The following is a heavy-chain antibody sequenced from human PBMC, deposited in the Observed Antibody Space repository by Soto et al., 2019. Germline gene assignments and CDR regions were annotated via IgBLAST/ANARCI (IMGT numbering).Heavy chain of an antibody. Sequence: QVQLQESGPGLVKPSETLSLTCSVSGGSLSSGSYCWSWIRQPPGKGLEWIGYIYYTGSTNYNPSLKSLVTTSIDTAKIQFSLKLNSVTAADTATYCCARVIPHYDLGSGLHVEYWGQGTLATVSS. J-gene: IGHJ4*02. CDR1: GGSLSSGSYC. CDR3: ARVIPHYDLGSGLHVEY. V-gene: IGHV4-61*01. CDR2: IYYTGST. D-gene: IGHD3-3*01.